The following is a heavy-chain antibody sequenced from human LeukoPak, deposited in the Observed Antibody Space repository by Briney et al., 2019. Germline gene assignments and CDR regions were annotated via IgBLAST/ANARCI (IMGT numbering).Heavy chain of an antibody. CDR1: GLPFLSYG. CDR3: AKARQQQLIYAVWGQGHLDRVL. J-gene: IGHJ2*01. CDR2: IRGCGGST. Sequence: GGSLSHSCAPSGLPFLSYGMQWVRQAPGRGLEWVSSIRGCGGSTYYADSVKGRFTISRDNSKNTLYLQTNSLRAEDTAVYYCAKARQQQLIYAVWGQGHLDRVLWG. D-gene: IGHD6-13*01. V-gene: IGHV3-23*01.